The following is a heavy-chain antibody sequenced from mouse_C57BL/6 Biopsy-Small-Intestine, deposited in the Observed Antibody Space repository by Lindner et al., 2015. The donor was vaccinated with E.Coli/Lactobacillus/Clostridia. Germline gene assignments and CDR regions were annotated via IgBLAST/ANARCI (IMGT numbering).Heavy chain of an antibody. J-gene: IGHJ2*01. Sequence: VQLQESGAELARPGASVKISCKASGYAFSSYWMNWVKQRPGKGLEWIGQIYPGDGDTNYNGKFKGKATLTADKSSSTAYMQLSSLTSEDSAVYFCARSPSPYFDYWGQGTTLTVSS. CDR3: ARSPSPYFDY. D-gene: IGHD6-1*01. CDR1: GYAFSSYW. CDR2: IYPGDGDT. V-gene: IGHV1-80*01.